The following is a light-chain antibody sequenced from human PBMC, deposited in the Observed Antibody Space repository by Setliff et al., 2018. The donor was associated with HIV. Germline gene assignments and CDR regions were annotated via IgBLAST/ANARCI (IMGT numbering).Light chain of an antibody. V-gene: IGKV4-1*01. CDR2: WAS. CDR3: QQYYSTPLT. CDR1: QSVLYSSNNKNY. J-gene: IGKJ4*01. Sequence: DIVMTQSPDSLAVSLGERATINCKSSQSVLYSSNNKNYLAWYQQRPGQPPKLLIYWASTRESGVPDRFSGSGSGTDFTLTISSLQAEDVALYYCQQYYSTPLTFGGGTKVDNK.